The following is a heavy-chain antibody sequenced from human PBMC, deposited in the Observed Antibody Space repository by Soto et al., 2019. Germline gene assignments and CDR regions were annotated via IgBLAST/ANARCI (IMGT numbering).Heavy chain of an antibody. D-gene: IGHD6-13*01. V-gene: IGHV1-69*01. CDR1: EGTFNSYA. J-gene: IGHJ4*02. CDR2: IIPFYNTL. Sequence: QAQVVQSGAEVRKPGSSVKVSCKASEGTFNSYAIAWVRQAPGQGLEWMGGIIPFYNTLNHAQKFQDRVTITANDSTNTVYMELSSLRSDDTAVYFCASGASRWYPYFFDSWAQGTLVTVSS. CDR3: ASGASRWYPYFFDS.